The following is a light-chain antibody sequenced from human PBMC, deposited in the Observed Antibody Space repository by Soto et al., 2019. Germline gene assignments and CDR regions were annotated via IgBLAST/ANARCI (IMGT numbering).Light chain of an antibody. Sequence: DIALTQSPGTLSLSPWERATLFCRARQSVSSSYLAWCRQKPGQAPRLLIXGASSRATGIPAKFSSSGSGTDFTLTISSLEPEDFAVYYCQQRSNCPPGITFGQGTRLDIK. CDR2: GAS. CDR3: QQRSNCPPGIT. J-gene: IGKJ5*01. V-gene: IGKV3D-20*02. CDR1: QSVSSSY.